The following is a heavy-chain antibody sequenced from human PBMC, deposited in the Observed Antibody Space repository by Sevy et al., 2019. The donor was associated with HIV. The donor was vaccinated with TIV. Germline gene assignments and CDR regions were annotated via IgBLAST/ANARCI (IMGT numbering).Heavy chain of an antibody. Sequence: GESLKISCKGSGYSFISYWIGWVRQMPRKGLEWMGIIYPGDSEIIYSPSFQGQVTISADKSISTAYLQWSSLKASDTAMYYCARHDWALGQVAQMDVWGQGTTVTVSS. CDR1: GYSFISYW. D-gene: IGHD3-9*01. J-gene: IGHJ6*02. CDR3: ARHDWALGQVAQMDV. CDR2: IYPGDSEI. V-gene: IGHV5-51*01.